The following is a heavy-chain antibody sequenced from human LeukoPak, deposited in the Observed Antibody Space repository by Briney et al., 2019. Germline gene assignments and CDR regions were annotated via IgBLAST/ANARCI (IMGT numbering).Heavy chain of an antibody. Sequence: HSGGSLRLSCAASGFTFSSYAMSWVRQAPGKGLEWVSAISGSGGSTYYADSVKGRFTISRDNSKNTLYLQMNSLRAEDTAVYYCAKFRLAGGGHYFDYWGQGTLVTVSS. CDR2: ISGSGGST. D-gene: IGHD3-16*01. V-gene: IGHV3-23*01. CDR1: GFTFSSYA. J-gene: IGHJ4*02. CDR3: AKFRLAGGGHYFDY.